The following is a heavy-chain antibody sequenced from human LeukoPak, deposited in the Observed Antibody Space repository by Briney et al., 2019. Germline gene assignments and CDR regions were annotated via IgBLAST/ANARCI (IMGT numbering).Heavy chain of an antibody. D-gene: IGHD1-26*01. J-gene: IGHJ5*02. CDR2: ISYDGSNE. CDR1: GFTFSSYS. V-gene: IGHV3-30*18. CDR3: AKDYEPLVGVHRWGDWFDP. Sequence: RSGGSLRLSCAASGFTFSSYSMNWVRQAPGKGLEWVTVISYDGSNEYYADSVKGRFTISRDNSKNTLYLQMNSLRAEDTAVYYCAKDYEPLVGVHRWGDWFDPWGQGTLVTVSS.